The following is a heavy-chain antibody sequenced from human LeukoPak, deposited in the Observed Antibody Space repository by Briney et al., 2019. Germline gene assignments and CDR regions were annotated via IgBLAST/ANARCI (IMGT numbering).Heavy chain of an antibody. CDR1: GGSFSGYY. J-gene: IGHJ5*02. CDR2: INHSGST. CDR3: ARGIAAAGTVLSWFDP. Sequence: PSETLSLTCAVYGGSFSGYYWSWIRQPPGKGLEWIGEINHSGSTNYNPSLKSRVTISVDTSKNQFSLKLSSVTAADTAVYYCARGIAAAGTVLSWFDPWGQGTLVTVSS. D-gene: IGHD6-13*01. V-gene: IGHV4-34*01.